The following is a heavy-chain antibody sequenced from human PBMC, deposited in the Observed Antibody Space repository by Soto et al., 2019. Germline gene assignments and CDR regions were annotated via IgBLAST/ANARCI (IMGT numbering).Heavy chain of an antibody. CDR1: GYIFIHYY. Sequence: GASVKVSCKASGYIFIHYYIHWVRQAPGQRLEWMGWINAGNGNTKYSQKFQGRVTITRDTSASTAYMELSSLRSEDTAVYYCARIGIAARPDYFDYWGQGTLVTVSS. D-gene: IGHD6-6*01. J-gene: IGHJ4*02. V-gene: IGHV1-3*01. CDR2: INAGNGNT. CDR3: ARIGIAARPDYFDY.